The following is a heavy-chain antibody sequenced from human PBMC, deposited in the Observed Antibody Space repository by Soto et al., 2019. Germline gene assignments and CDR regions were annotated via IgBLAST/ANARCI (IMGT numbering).Heavy chain of an antibody. J-gene: IGHJ4*02. CDR3: ARDRRPFEPHTTNFDY. V-gene: IGHV1-46*03. Sequence: ASVKVSCKASGYTFTSYYMHWVRQAPGQGLEWMGIINPSGGSTSYAQKFQGRVTMTRDTSTSTVYIELSSLRSEDTAVYYCARDRRPFEPHTTNFDYWGQGTLVTVSS. CDR2: INPSGGST. CDR1: GYTFTSYY. D-gene: IGHD1-1*01.